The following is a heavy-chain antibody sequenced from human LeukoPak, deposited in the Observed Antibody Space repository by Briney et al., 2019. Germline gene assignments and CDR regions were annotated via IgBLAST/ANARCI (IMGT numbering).Heavy chain of an antibody. J-gene: IGHJ6*03. CDR1: GFTFSSYW. CDR2: INSDGSST. CDR3: ATLTAYYYYYMDV. Sequence: PGGSLRLSCAASGFTFSSYWMHWVRQAPGKGLVWVSRINSDGSSTSYADSVKGRFTISRDNAKNTLYLQMNSLRAEDTAAYYCATLTAYYYYYMDVWGKGTTVTVSS. V-gene: IGHV3-74*01. D-gene: IGHD1-14*01.